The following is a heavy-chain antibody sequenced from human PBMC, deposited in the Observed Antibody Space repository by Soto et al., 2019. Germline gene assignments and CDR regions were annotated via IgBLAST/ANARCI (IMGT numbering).Heavy chain of an antibody. Sequence: EVQLVESGGGLVQPGGSLRLSCAASGFTFSSYWMHWVRQAPGKGLVGVSRINSDGSSTSYADSVKGRFTISRDNAKNTLYLQMNSLRAEDTAVYYCARVRATMVRGVIITPRPYYGMDVWGQGTTVTVSS. CDR3: ARVRATMVRGVIITPRPYYGMDV. CDR1: GFTFSSYW. CDR2: INSDGSST. V-gene: IGHV3-74*01. D-gene: IGHD3-10*01. J-gene: IGHJ6*02.